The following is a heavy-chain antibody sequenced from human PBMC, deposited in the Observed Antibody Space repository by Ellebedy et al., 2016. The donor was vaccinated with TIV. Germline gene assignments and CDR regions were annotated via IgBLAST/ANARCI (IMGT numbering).Heavy chain of an antibody. CDR3: ARQVPGEWLNYYFDY. CDR1: GYSFTSYW. Sequence: GESLKISCKGSGYSFTSYWIGWVRQMPGKGLEWMGIIYPGDSDTRYSPSFEGQVTISADKSINTAYLQWSSLKASDTAMYYCARQVPGEWLNYYFDYWGQGTLVTVSS. J-gene: IGHJ4*02. CDR2: IYPGDSDT. D-gene: IGHD3-3*01. V-gene: IGHV5-51*01.